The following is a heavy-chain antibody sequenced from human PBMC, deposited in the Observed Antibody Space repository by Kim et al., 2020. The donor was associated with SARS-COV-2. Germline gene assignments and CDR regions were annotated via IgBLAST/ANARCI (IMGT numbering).Heavy chain of an antibody. CDR3: AKDHPSSGGPACGD. V-gene: IGHV3-23*01. Sequence: YAAAVMGRFTISRDTATNTLFLQMNSLRADDTAVYYCAKDHPSSGGPACGDWGQGALVAVSS. D-gene: IGHD6-19*01. J-gene: IGHJ4*02.